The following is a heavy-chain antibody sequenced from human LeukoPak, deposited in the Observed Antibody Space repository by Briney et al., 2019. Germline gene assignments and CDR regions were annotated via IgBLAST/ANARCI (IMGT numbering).Heavy chain of an antibody. CDR3: ARDARSMTSSFDY. J-gene: IGHJ4*02. V-gene: IGHV3-21*01. CDR2: ISSSSKYI. Sequence: GGSLRLSCAASGFTVSSNYMHWVRQAPGKGLEWVSSISSSSKYIYYADSVTGRFTISRDNAKNALYLQMNSLTVEDTAVYYCARDARSMTSSFDYWGQGILVTVSS. CDR1: GFTVSSNY.